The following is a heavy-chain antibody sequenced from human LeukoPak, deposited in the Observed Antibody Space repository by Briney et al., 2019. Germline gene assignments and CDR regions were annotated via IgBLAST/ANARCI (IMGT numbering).Heavy chain of an antibody. CDR1: GFTFSSYS. CDR2: ISSSSSYI. Sequence: GGSLRLSCAASGFTFSSYSMNWVRQAPGKGLEWVSSISSSSSYIYYADSVKGRFTISRDNAKNSLYLQMNSLRAEDTAVYYCAKDQVGATRGYFDYWGQGTLVTVSS. CDR3: AKDQVGATRGYFDY. V-gene: IGHV3-21*01. J-gene: IGHJ4*02. D-gene: IGHD1-26*01.